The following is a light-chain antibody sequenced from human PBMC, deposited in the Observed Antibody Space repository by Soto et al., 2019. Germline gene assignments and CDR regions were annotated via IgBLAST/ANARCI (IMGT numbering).Light chain of an antibody. J-gene: IGLJ1*01. CDR1: SSNIGSNT. CDR3: AAWDDSRNGYV. V-gene: IGLV1-44*01. CDR2: SNN. Sequence: QSLLTKPPSGSGTPEKRFTISCSGSSSNIGSNTVSLYQQLPGTAPKLLIYSNNQRPSGVPDRFSGSKSGTSASLAISGLQSEDEADYYCAAWDDSRNGYVFGTGTKVPS.